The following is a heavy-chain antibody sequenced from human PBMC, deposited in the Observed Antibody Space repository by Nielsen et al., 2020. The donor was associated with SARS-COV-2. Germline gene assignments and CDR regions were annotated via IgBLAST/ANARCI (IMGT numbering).Heavy chain of an antibody. J-gene: IGHJ6*03. D-gene: IGHD4-17*01. CDR2: ISSSSSTI. V-gene: IGHV3-48*04. CDR1: GFTFSSYS. Sequence: GESLKISCAASGFTFSSYSMNWVRQAPGKGLEWVSYISSSSSTIYYADSVKGRFTISRDNAKNSLYLQMNSLRAEDTAVYYCARDYGDDGLYNYYYMDVWGKGTTVTVSS. CDR3: ARDYGDDGLYNYYYMDV.